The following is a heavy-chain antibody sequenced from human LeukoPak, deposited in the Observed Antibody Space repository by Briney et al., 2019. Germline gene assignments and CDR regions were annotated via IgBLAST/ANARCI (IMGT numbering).Heavy chain of an antibody. CDR2: INPNSGGT. V-gene: IGHV1-2*02. CDR3: ARNVNCGGDCYSFFDY. J-gene: IGHJ4*02. CDR1: GYTFTGYY. D-gene: IGHD2-21*02. Sequence: ASVKVSCKASGYTFTGYYMHWVRQAPGQGLEQMEWINPNSGGTNYAQKFQGRVTMTRDTSISTAYMELSRLRSDDTAVYYCARNVNCGGDCYSFFDYWGQGTLVTVSS.